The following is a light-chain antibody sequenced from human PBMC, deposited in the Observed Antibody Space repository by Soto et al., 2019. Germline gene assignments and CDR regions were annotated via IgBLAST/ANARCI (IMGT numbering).Light chain of an antibody. V-gene: IGKV4-1*01. Sequence: DIVMTQSPDSLAVSLGEMATINCRSSQTVLYSANNNNCLVWYQQKTGQPPKKLLYWASTRESGVPDRFSRSVSAADFTLTIRSLHPEDVAVSSCQQYLSIHRTCGRGPKLEIK. CDR1: QTVLYSANNNNC. CDR2: WAS. J-gene: IGKJ2*01. CDR3: QQYLSIHRT.